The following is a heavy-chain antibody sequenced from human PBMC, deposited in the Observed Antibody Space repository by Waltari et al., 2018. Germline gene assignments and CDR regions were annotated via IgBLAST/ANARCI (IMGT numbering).Heavy chain of an antibody. CDR3: ARAHYSGSGSYYNRHFDY. CDR1: GYTFTSYG. CDR2: ISNYNGNT. Sequence: QVQLVQSGAEVKKPGASVKVSCKASGYTFTSYGITWVRQASGQGLEWMGWISNYNGNTDYAQKLQDRVTMTADTSTSTAYMELRSLRSDDTAVYYCARAHYSGSGSYYNRHFDYWGQGTLVTVSS. V-gene: IGHV1-18*01. J-gene: IGHJ4*02. D-gene: IGHD3-10*01.